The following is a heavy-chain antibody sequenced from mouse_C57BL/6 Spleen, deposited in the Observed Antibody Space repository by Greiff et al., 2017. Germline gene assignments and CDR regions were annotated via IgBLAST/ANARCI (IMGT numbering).Heavy chain of an antibody. Sequence: VHVKQSGTVLARPGASVKMSCKTSGYTFTSYWMHWVKQRPGQGLEWIGAIYPGNSDTSYNQKFKGKATLTAVTSASTAYMELSSLTNEDSAVYYCTDRLGNDFGYWGQGTTLTVSS. J-gene: IGHJ2*01. CDR3: TDRLGNDFGY. D-gene: IGHD4-1*01. CDR1: GYTFTSYW. CDR2: IYPGNSDT. V-gene: IGHV1-5*01.